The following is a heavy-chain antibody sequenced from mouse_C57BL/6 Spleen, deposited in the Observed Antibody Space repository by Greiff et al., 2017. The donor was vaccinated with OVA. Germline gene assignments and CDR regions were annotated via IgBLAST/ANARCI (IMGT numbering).Heavy chain of an antibody. CDR1: GYTFTSYW. CDR3: AREDYYGSSDY. J-gene: IGHJ2*01. V-gene: IGHV1-64*01. Sequence: VQLQQPGAELVKPGASVKLSCKASGYTFTSYWMHWVKQRPGQGLEWIGRIHPNSGSTKYNEKFKSKATRTVDKSSSTAYMKLRRLTSEDSAVYYCAREDYYGSSDYWGQGTTLTVSS. CDR2: IHPNSGST. D-gene: IGHD1-1*01.